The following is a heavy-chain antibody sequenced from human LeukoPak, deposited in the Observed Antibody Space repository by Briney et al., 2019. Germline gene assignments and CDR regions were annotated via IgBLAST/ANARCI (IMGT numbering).Heavy chain of an antibody. V-gene: IGHV1-69*06. CDR3: AREVVAVPATTAAFDY. D-gene: IGHD2-2*01. Sequence: SVKVSCKASGGTFSSYAISWVRQAPGQGLEWMGGIIPIFGTANYAQKFQGRVTITADKSTNTAYMELSSLRSEDTAVYYCAREVVAVPATTAAFDYWGQGTLVTVSS. CDR1: GGTFSSYA. CDR2: IIPIFGTA. J-gene: IGHJ4*02.